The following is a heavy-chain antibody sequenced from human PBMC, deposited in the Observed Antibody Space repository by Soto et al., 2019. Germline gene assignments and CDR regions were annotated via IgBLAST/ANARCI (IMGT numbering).Heavy chain of an antibody. CDR1: GFTFSTYA. Sequence: PGGSLRLSCAASGFTFSTYAMNWVRQAPGKGLEWVSVISDSGDSTYYADSVKGRFTISRDNSKNTLYLQMNSLRAEDTAVYYCAKDLLYCGSTSCTAIGYYYYYMDGWGKGTTVTVSS. D-gene: IGHD2-2*01. J-gene: IGHJ6*03. CDR2: ISDSGDST. CDR3: AKDLLYCGSTSCTAIGYYYYYMDG. V-gene: IGHV3-23*01.